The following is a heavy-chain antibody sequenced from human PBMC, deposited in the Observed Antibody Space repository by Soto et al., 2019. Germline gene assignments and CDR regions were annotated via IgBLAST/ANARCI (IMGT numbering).Heavy chain of an antibody. Sequence: ASVKVSFKASGYTFTSYGISWVRQAPGQGLEWMGWISAYNGNTNYAQKLQGRVTMTTDTSTSTAYMELRSLRSDDTAVYYCASSMGIAAAAHWLDPWGQGTLVTVSS. CDR3: ASSMGIAAAAHWLDP. CDR1: GYTFTSYG. J-gene: IGHJ5*02. CDR2: ISAYNGNT. V-gene: IGHV1-18*01. D-gene: IGHD6-13*01.